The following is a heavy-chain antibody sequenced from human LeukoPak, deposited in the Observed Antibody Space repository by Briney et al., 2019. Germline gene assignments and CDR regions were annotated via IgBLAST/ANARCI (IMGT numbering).Heavy chain of an antibody. Sequence: SETLSLTCTVSGGSLSSYYWSWIRQPPGKGLEWIGYIYYSGSTNYNPSLKSRVTISVDTSKNQFSLKLSSVTAADTAVYYCAREGHSGSYSRKFDPWGQGTLVTVSS. D-gene: IGHD1-26*01. CDR1: GGSLSSYY. CDR3: AREGHSGSYSRKFDP. J-gene: IGHJ5*02. V-gene: IGHV4-59*01. CDR2: IYYSGST.